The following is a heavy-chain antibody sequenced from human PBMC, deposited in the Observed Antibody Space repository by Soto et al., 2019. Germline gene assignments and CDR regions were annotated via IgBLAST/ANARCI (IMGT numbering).Heavy chain of an antibody. D-gene: IGHD3-16*01. V-gene: IGHV1-18*01. CDR2: ISAHNGNT. CDR1: GYTFTSYG. Sequence: ASVKVSFKASGYTFTSYGISWVRQAPGQGLEWMGWISAHNGNTNYAQKLQGRVTMTTDTSTSTAYMELRSLRSDDTAVYYCARDPALGGPFDYWGQGTLVTVSS. CDR3: ARDPALGGPFDY. J-gene: IGHJ4*02.